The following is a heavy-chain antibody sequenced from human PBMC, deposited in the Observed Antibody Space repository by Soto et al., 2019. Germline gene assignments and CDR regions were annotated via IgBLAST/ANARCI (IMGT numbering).Heavy chain of an antibody. V-gene: IGHV1-18*01. CDR2: ISAYNGNT. J-gene: IGHJ3*02. CDR1: GYTFTSYG. Sequence: ASVKVSCKASGYTFTSYGISWVRQAPGQGLEWMGWISAYNGNTNYAQKLQGRVTMTTDTSTSTXYMELGSLRSXGTAXXXXXXXRFRHYGSGSYVAFDIWGQGTXVTVS. CDR3: XXXRFRHYGSGSYVAFDI. D-gene: IGHD3-10*01.